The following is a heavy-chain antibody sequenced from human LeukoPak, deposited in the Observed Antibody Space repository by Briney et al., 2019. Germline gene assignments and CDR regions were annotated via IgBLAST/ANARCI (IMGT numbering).Heavy chain of an antibody. V-gene: IGHV4-59*01. CDR1: GGSISSYY. J-gene: IGHJ6*03. D-gene: IGHD1-26*01. CDR2: IYYSGST. CDR3: ARGSGSYFPYYYYMDV. Sequence: KPSETLSLTCTVSGGSISSYYWSWIRQPPGKGLEWIGYIYYSGSTNYNPSLKSRVTISVDTSKNQFSLKLSSVTAADTAVYYCARGSGSYFPYYYYMDVWGKGTTVTISS.